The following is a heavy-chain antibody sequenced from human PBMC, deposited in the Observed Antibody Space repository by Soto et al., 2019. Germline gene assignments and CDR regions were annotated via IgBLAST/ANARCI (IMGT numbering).Heavy chain of an antibody. V-gene: IGHV4-34*09. D-gene: IGHD1-7*01. CDR2: IDHSGST. Sequence: PSETLSLTCAVHRGSFNAYSWTWIRQPPGKGLEWIGEIDHSGSTYYNPSLKSRVTISVDTSKNQFSLKLSSVTAADTAVYYCARESKLELLYGMDVWGQGTTVTSP. CDR1: RGSFNAYS. CDR3: ARESKLELLYGMDV. J-gene: IGHJ6*02.